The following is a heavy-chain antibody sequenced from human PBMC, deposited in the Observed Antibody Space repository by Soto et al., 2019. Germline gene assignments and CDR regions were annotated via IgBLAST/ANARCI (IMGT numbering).Heavy chain of an antibody. CDR3: ARNQHSKSYYYYGMDV. J-gene: IGHJ6*02. Sequence: QVQLVQSGAEVKKPGSSVKVSCKASGGTFSSYAISWVRQAPGQGLEWMGGIIPIFGTANYAQKFRGRVTITADKSTSTAYMELSSLRSEDTAVYYCARNQHSKSYYYYGMDVWGQGTTVTVSS. CDR1: GGTFSSYA. V-gene: IGHV1-69*06. D-gene: IGHD4-4*01. CDR2: IIPIFGTA.